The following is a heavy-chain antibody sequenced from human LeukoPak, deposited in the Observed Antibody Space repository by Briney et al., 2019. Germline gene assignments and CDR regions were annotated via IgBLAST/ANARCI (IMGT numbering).Heavy chain of an antibody. V-gene: IGHV4-59*01. Sequence: SETLSLTCTVSGGSISNYYWSWLRQPPGKGLEWIGSIFYSGSTNYNPSLKSRVTISVDTSKNHFSLKLSSATAADTAVYYCARDYVWGSYRYFDYWGQGALVTVSS. CDR3: ARDYVWGSYRYFDY. J-gene: IGHJ4*02. D-gene: IGHD3-16*02. CDR2: IFYSGST. CDR1: GGSISNYY.